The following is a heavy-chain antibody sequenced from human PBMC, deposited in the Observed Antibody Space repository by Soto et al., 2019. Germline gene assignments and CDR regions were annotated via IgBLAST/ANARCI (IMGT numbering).Heavy chain of an antibody. CDR3: ARRRFYSSGWPHYYYYGMDV. V-gene: IGHV4-39*01. Sequence: SETLSLTCTVSGGSISSSSYYWGWIRQPPGKGLEWIGSIYYSGSTYYNPSLKSRVTIPVDTSRNQFSLKLSSVTAADTAVYYCARRRFYSSGWPHYYYYGMDVWGQGTTVTVSS. CDR2: IYYSGST. CDR1: GGSISSSSYY. J-gene: IGHJ6*02. D-gene: IGHD6-19*01.